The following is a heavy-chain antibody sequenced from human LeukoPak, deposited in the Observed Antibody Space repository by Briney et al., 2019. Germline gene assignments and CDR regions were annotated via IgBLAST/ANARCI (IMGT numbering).Heavy chain of an antibody. Sequence: GGSLRLSCAASGFTFSDLSMTWVRQAPGKGLEWVSSISGSGDTTYYADSLKGRFTISRDNSKNTLYLQMTALRAEDTAIYYCAKDLRGTANYRYYFDSWGQGTLVTVSS. CDR1: GFTFSDLS. V-gene: IGHV3-23*01. CDR2: ISGSGDTT. CDR3: AKDLRGTANYRYYFDS. J-gene: IGHJ4*02. D-gene: IGHD5-24*01.